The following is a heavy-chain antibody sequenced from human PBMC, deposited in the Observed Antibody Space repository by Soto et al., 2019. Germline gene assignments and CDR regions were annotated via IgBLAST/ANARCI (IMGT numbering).Heavy chain of an antibody. J-gene: IGHJ4*02. CDR1: GFTFSSYA. Sequence: GGSLRLSCAASGFTFSSYAMHWVRQAPGKGLEWVAVISYDGSNKYYADSVKGRFTISRDNSKNTLYLQMNSLRAEDTAVYYCASPSVDGDYVAYTAVNWLIDYWGQGTLVTVSS. D-gene: IGHD4-17*01. CDR2: ISYDGSNK. V-gene: IGHV3-30-3*01. CDR3: ASPSVDGDYVAYTAVNWLIDY.